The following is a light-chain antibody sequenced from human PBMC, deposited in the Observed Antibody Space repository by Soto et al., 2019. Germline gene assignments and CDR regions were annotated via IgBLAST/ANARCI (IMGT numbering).Light chain of an antibody. CDR2: EGS. CDR1: SSDVGSYNL. CDR3: CSYAGSSTWV. Sequence: QSALTQPASVSGSPGQSITISCTGTSSDVGSYNLVSWYQQHPGKAPKLMIYEGSKRPSRVSNRFSGSKSGNTASLTISGLQAEDEADYCCCSYAGSSTWVFGTGTKVTVL. V-gene: IGLV2-23*01. J-gene: IGLJ1*01.